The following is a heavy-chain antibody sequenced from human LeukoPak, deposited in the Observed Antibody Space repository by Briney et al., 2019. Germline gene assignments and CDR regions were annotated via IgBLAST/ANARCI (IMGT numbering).Heavy chain of an antibody. CDR2: ISSSSSYI. CDR1: GFTFSSYS. Sequence: GGSLRLSCAASGFTFSSYSMNWIRQAPGKGLEWVSSISSSSSYIYYADSVKGRFTISRDNAKNSLYLQMNSLRAEDTAVYYCARDWPTIAAAGTIPEYFQHWGQGTLVTVSS. V-gene: IGHV3-21*01. D-gene: IGHD6-13*01. CDR3: ARDWPTIAAAGTIPEYFQH. J-gene: IGHJ1*01.